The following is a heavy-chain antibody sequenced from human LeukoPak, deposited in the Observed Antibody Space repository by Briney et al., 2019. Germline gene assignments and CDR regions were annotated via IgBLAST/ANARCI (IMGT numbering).Heavy chain of an antibody. D-gene: IGHD1-1*01. V-gene: IGHV1-3*01. CDR2: INAGNGNT. CDR3: VRHERDFDY. CDR1: GYPFTAYV. Sequence: ASVKVSCKASGYPFTAYVIHWVRRAPGQRLEWMGWINAGNGNTKYSQKFQGRVTITRDTSASTVYMELTSLRSEDTAVYYCVRHERDFDYWGQGILVTVSS. J-gene: IGHJ4*02.